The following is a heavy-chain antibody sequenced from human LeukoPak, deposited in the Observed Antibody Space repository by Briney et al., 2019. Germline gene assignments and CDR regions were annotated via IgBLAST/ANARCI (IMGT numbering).Heavy chain of an antibody. CDR1: GGSISGYY. CDR3: ARAPQYYDSSGYLSFDY. J-gene: IGHJ4*02. V-gene: IGHV4-59*01. Sequence: PSETLSLTCTVSGGSISGYYWTWIRQAPGKGLEWIGYVHFSGNTNYNPSLKSRVTKSLDTSKNQFFLKLSSVTAADTAVYYCARAPQYYDSSGYLSFDYWGQGTLVTVSS. D-gene: IGHD3-22*01. CDR2: VHFSGNT.